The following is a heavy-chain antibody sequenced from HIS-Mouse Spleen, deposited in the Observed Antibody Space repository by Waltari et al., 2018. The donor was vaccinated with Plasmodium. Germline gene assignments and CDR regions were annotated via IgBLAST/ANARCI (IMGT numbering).Heavy chain of an antibody. CDR3: ASSWYWYFDL. CDR1: GFTFSSYG. J-gene: IGHJ2*01. V-gene: IGHV3-7*01. Sequence: EVQLVESGGGLVQPGGSLRLSCAASGFTFSSYGRSWVCQAPGEGLGWGGNIKQEVSEKFYVDSGKGRFTIPRDNAKNSLYLPMNSLRAEDTAVYYCASSWYWYFDLWGRGTLVTVSS. CDR2: IKQEVSEK. D-gene: IGHD6-13*01.